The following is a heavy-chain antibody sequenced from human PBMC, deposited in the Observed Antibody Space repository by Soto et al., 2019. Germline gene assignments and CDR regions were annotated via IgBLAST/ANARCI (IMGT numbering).Heavy chain of an antibody. J-gene: IGHJ6*03. D-gene: IGHD3-10*01. CDR1: GYTFTSYD. CDR3: VYGSGSYYNYYYYMEV. Sequence: ASVKGSCKASGYTFTSYDINWVRQATGQGLEWMGWMNPNSGNTGYAQKFQGRVTMTRNTSISTAYMELSSLRSEDTAVYYCVYGSGSYYNYYYYMEVWGKGTTVTVSS. V-gene: IGHV1-8*01. CDR2: MNPNSGNT.